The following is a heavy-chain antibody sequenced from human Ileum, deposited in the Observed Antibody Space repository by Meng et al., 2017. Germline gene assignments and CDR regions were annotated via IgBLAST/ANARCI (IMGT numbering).Heavy chain of an antibody. CDR1: SGSITSDTY. J-gene: IGHJ4*02. Sequence: VQRQESGPGLVKPSGTLSPPCAVSSGSITSDTYWSWVRLPPGKGLEWIGQISHSGSTFYNPSLKSRVTMSVDKSKSQFSLMLTSVTAADTAVYYCARHGGYYQGFWGQGTLVTVSS. CDR2: ISHSGST. D-gene: IGHD4-23*01. CDR3: ARHGGYYQGF. V-gene: IGHV4-4*02.